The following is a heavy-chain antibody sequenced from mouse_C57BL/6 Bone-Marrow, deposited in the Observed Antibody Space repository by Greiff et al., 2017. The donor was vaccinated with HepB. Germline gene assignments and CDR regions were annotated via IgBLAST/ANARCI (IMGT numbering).Heavy chain of an antibody. Sequence: EVKLMESGGGLVKPGGSLKLSCAASGFTFSDYGMHWVRQAPEKGLEWVAYISSGSSTIYYAATVKGRFTISRDNAKNTLFLQMTSLRSEDTAMYYCARGATVVATDAWFAYWGQGTLVTVSA. CDR2: ISSGSSTI. CDR1: GFTFSDYG. J-gene: IGHJ3*01. CDR3: ARGATVVATDAWFAY. V-gene: IGHV5-17*01. D-gene: IGHD1-1*01.